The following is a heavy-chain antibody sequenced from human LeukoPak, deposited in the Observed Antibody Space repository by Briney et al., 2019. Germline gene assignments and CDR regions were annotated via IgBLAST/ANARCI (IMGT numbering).Heavy chain of an antibody. V-gene: IGHV3-53*04. CDR3: AKQYSSGWYGDYYFDY. CDR1: GFTVSSNY. J-gene: IGHJ4*02. Sequence: GGSLRLSCAASGFTVSSNYMNWVRQAPGKGLEWVSVIYSGGSTYYADSVKGRFTISRHNSKNTLYLQMNSLRAEDTAVYYCAKQYSSGWYGDYYFDYWGQGTLVTVSS. D-gene: IGHD6-19*01. CDR2: IYSGGST.